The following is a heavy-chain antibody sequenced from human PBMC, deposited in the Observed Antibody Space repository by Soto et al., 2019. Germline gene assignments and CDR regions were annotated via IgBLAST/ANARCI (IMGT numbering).Heavy chain of an antibody. CDR3: ARLYYDNSAYPAY. V-gene: IGHV3-73*02. Sequence: EVQLVESGGGLVQPGGSLKLSCAASGFTFSGSGIHWVRQASGKGLEWVGRIRSKANNYVTAYAASVKGRFSISRDDSENTAYLQMNSLTAEDTAVYYCARLYYDNSAYPAYWGQGTLVTVSS. CDR1: GFTFSGSG. J-gene: IGHJ4*02. CDR2: IRSKANNYVT. D-gene: IGHD3-22*01.